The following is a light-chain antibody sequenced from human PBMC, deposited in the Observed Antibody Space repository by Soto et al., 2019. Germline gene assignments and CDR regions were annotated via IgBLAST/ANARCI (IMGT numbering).Light chain of an antibody. J-gene: IGKJ1*01. Sequence: DIQMTQSPSTLSASVVDRVSMTCXATQSISRWLEWYQQKXGKAPKXXXYKASNLESGAPSRFRGSGSGTEFTLTISSLQPEDFETYYCLQHNSYPWTFGQGTKVDIK. V-gene: IGKV1-5*03. CDR1: QSISRW. CDR3: LQHNSYPWT. CDR2: KAS.